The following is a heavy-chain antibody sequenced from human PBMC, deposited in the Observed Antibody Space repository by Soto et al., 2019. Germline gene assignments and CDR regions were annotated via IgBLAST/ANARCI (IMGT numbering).Heavy chain of an antibody. CDR3: AKGFRQRGPRDYFDY. D-gene: IGHD6-25*01. CDR2: ITGSGDNI. V-gene: IGHV3-23*01. CDR1: GFTFSSYA. Sequence: GGSLRLSCAASGFTFSSYAMSWVRQAPGRGLEWVSSITGSGDNIYHADSVKGRFMISRDNSKNTLYLQMNSLRAEDTAVYYCAKGFRQRGPRDYFDYWAREPWSPSPQ. J-gene: IGHJ4*02.